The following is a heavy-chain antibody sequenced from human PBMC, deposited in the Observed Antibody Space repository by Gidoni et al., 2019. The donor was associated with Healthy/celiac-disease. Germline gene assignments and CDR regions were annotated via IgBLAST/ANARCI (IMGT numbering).Heavy chain of an antibody. D-gene: IGHD3-22*01. J-gene: IGHJ3*02. Sequence: QLQLQESGPGLVKPSETLSLTCTVSGGSISSRSSYWGWIRQPPGKGLEWIGSIYYSGSTYYNPSLKRRVTISVDTSKNQFSLKLSSVTAADTAVYYCARDRRITMIGDAFDIWGQGTMVTVSS. CDR1: GGSISSRSSY. CDR3: ARDRRITMIGDAFDI. CDR2: IYYSGST. V-gene: IGHV4-39*07.